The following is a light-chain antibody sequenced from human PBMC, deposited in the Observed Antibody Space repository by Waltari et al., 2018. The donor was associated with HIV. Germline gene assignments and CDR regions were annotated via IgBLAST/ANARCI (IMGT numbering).Light chain of an antibody. J-gene: IGKJ1*01. CDR2: RVS. Sequence: IVLSQAPLSLPVTLGQPASIFCKSDRSLVHSNGNTYLSWLQQRPGQPPRLLISRVSARVSGVPDKFSGSGAGTDFILNISRVDPVDVAVYYCMQGSEFPWTFGPGTKLDIK. V-gene: IGKV2-24*01. CDR3: MQGSEFPWT. CDR1: RSLVHSNGNTY.